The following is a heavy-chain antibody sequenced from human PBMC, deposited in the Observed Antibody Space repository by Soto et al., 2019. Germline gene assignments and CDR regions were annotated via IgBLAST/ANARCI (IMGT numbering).Heavy chain of an antibody. CDR3: ARGEGRLVGTWFDP. V-gene: IGHV4-34*01. Sequence: SETLSLTCDVYGGTFSRYYWNWIRQPPGKGLEWLGEINHSGSTNYNPSLESRVTISLDTSKAQFSLKLTSVTAADTAVYYCARGEGRLVGTWFDPWGQGTLVTVS. CDR1: GGTFSRYY. CDR2: INHSGST. D-gene: IGHD5-12*01. J-gene: IGHJ5*02.